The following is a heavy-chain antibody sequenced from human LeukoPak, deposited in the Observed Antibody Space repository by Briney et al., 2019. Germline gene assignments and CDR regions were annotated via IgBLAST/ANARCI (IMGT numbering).Heavy chain of an antibody. CDR2: IIPILGIA. D-gene: IGHD3-22*01. CDR1: GGTFSSYA. V-gene: IGHV1-69*04. J-gene: IGHJ4*02. Sequence: SVKVSCKASGGTFSSYAISRVRQAPGQGLEWMGRIIPILGIANYAQKFHGRVTITADKSTSTAYMELSRLRSDDTAVYYCASALHYYDSSGYSLGYWGQGTLVTVSS. CDR3: ASALHYYDSSGYSLGY.